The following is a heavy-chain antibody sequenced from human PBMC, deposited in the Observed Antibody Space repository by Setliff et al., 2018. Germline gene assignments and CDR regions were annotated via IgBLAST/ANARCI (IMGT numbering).Heavy chain of an antibody. V-gene: IGHV4-59*01. Sequence: SETLSLTCTVSGGSISSYYWSWIRQPPGKGLEWIGYIYYRGSTNYNPSLKSRVTISVDTSKNQFSPKLSSVTAANTPVYYCARERTGNLYYYYYMDVWGQGTTVTVSS. CDR3: ARERTGNLYYYYYMDV. D-gene: IGHD7-27*01. CDR1: GGSISSYY. CDR2: IYYRGST. J-gene: IGHJ6*03.